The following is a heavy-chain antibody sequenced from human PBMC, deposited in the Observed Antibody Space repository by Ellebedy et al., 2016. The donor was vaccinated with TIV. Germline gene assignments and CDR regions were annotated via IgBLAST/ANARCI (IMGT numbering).Heavy chain of an antibody. D-gene: IGHD4-17*01. J-gene: IGHJ4*02. Sequence: GESLKISXAASGFTFRNYVMHWVRQAPGKGLEWITLISHDGSNENYADSVRGRFTVSRDNSKNTLYLQMDSLRAEDTAMYYCAKDDDYGDYFMDSWGQGTLVTVSS. V-gene: IGHV3-30*18. CDR1: GFTFRNYV. CDR2: ISHDGSNE. CDR3: AKDDDYGDYFMDS.